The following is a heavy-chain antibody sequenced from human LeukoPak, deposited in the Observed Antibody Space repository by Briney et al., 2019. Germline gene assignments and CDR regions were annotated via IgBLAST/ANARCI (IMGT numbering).Heavy chain of an antibody. CDR2: IYYSGST. Sequence: SETLSLTCTVSGGSISSSSYYWGWIRQPPGKGLEWIGSIYYSGSTYYNPSLKSRVTISVDTSKNQFSLKLSSVTAADTAVYYFARLRKQLVPNYWGQGTLVTVSS. V-gene: IGHV4-39*01. CDR1: GGSISSSSYY. CDR3: ARLRKQLVPNY. J-gene: IGHJ4*02. D-gene: IGHD6-13*01.